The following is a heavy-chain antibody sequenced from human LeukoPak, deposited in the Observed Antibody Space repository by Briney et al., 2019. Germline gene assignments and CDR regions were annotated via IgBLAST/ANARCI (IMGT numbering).Heavy chain of an antibody. J-gene: IGHJ6*02. D-gene: IGHD5-24*01. CDR1: GFTFSSYG. V-gene: IGHV3-33*01. Sequence: GRSLRLSCAASGFTFSSYGMHWVRQAPGKGLEWVAVIWYGGSNKYYADSVKGRFTISRDNSKNTLYLQMNSLRAEDTAVYYCARDAWLQPIRSGYYGMDVWGQGTTVTVSS. CDR2: IWYGGSNK. CDR3: ARDAWLQPIRSGYYGMDV.